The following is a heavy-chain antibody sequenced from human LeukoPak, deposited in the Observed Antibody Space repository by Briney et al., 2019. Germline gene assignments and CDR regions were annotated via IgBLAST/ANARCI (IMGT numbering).Heavy chain of an antibody. Sequence: SETLSLTCTVSGGSISSSSYYWGWIRQPPGKVLEWIGSIYYSGSTNYNSSLKSRVTILVDTSKNQFSLKVNSVTAADTAVYYCAGGSYSWGAFDIWGQGTMVTVSS. J-gene: IGHJ3*02. CDR1: GGSISSSSYY. V-gene: IGHV4-39*07. D-gene: IGHD1-26*01. CDR3: AGGSYSWGAFDI. CDR2: IYYSGST.